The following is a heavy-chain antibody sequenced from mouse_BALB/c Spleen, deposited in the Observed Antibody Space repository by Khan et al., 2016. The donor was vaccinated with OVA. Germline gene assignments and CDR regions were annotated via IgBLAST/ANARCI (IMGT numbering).Heavy chain of an antibody. V-gene: IGHV3-8*02. Sequence: EVQLQESGPSLVKPSQTLSLTCSVTGDSITSGYWNWIRKFPGNKLEYMGYIIYTGYTYYNPSLQSRISITRLTSKTQYYLPLNSVTDEDTTTYYCARSTYRYAFVYWGQGTLVTVSA. J-gene: IGHJ3*01. CDR1: GDSITSGY. CDR2: IIYTGYT. CDR3: ARSTYRYAFVY. D-gene: IGHD2-12*01.